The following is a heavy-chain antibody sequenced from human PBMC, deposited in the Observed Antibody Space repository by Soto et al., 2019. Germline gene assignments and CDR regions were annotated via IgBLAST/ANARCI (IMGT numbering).Heavy chain of an antibody. CDR2: ISGSGGST. Sequence: PGGSLRLSCAASGFTFSSYAMSWVRQAPGKGLEWVSAISGSGGSTYYADSVKGRFTISRDNSKNTLYLQMNSLRAEDTAVYYCAKYYGSGSYYLGSWFDPWGQGTLVTVSS. J-gene: IGHJ5*02. V-gene: IGHV3-23*01. CDR1: GFTFSSYA. CDR3: AKYYGSGSYYLGSWFDP. D-gene: IGHD3-10*01.